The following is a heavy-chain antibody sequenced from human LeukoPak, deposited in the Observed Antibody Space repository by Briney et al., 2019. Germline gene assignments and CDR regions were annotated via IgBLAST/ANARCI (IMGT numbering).Heavy chain of an antibody. CDR1: GFTFSNAW. D-gene: IGHD3-10*01. Sequence: GGSLRLSCAASGFTFSNAWMSWVRQDPGKGLEWVGRIKSKTDGGTTDYAAPVKGRFTISRDDSKNTLYLQMNSLKTEDTAVYYCTSSTMVRGVTIYWYFDLWGRGTLVTVSS. V-gene: IGHV3-15*01. J-gene: IGHJ2*01. CDR3: TSSTMVRGVTIYWYFDL. CDR2: IKSKTDGGTT.